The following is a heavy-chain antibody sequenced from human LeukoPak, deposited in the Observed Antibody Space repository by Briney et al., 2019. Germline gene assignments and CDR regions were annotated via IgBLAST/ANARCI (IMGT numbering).Heavy chain of an antibody. J-gene: IGHJ4*02. CDR2: IKQDGSEK. CDR1: GFTFSSYW. Sequence: PGGSLRLSCAASGFTFSSYWMSWVRQAPGKGLEWLANIKQDGSEKYYVDSVKGRFTISRDNAKNSLSLQMNSLRVEDTAVYYCAKLAKYFYGSETYYFFEHWGQGTPVTASS. CDR3: AKLAKYFYGSETYYFFEH. D-gene: IGHD3-10*01. V-gene: IGHV3-7*01.